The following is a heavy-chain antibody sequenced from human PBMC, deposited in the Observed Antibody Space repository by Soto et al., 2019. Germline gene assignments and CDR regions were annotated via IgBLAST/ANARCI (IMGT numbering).Heavy chain of an antibody. V-gene: IGHV4-34*01. J-gene: IGHJ6*02. CDR2: INHSGST. Sequence: SKTLSLTCAVYGGSFSGYYWSWVRQPPGKGLEWIGEINHSGSTNYNPSLKSRVTISVDTSKNQFSLKLSSVTAADTAVYYCARYTSTGYDFWSGYEEGMDFWGQGTTVTVSS. CDR1: GGSFSGYY. D-gene: IGHD3-3*01. CDR3: ARYTSTGYDFWSGYEEGMDF.